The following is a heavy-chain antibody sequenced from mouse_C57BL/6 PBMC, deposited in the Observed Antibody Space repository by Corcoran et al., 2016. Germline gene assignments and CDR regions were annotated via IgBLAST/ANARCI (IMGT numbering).Heavy chain of an antibody. CDR1: GYTFTTYG. CDR3: ARSSLAFDY. CDR2: INTYSGVP. V-gene: IGHV9-3*01. J-gene: IGHJ2*01. Sequence: QIQLVQSGPELKKPGETVKISCKASGYTFTTYGMSWVKQAPGKGLKWMGWINTYSGVPTYADDFKGRFAFSLETSASTAYLQINNLKNEDTATYFCARSSLAFDYWGQGTTVTVSS.